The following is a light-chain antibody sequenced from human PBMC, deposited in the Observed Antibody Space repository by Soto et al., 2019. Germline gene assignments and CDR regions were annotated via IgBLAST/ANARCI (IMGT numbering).Light chain of an antibody. CDR2: DAS. V-gene: IGLV2-14*03. CDR3: SSYTSSTSLLI. J-gene: IGLJ1*01. Sequence: ALTQPASVSASPGQSITISCIGTYSDIGGYKHVSWYQQHPGKAPKLIIYDASNRPSGISNRFSASKSGNTASLTISGLQADDEADYYCSSYTSSTSLLIFGAGTKVT. CDR1: YSDIGGYKH.